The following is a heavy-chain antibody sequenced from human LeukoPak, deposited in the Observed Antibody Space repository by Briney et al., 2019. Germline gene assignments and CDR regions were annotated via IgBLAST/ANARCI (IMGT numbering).Heavy chain of an antibody. CDR2: TYYRSKWYN. CDR1: GDSVSSNSAA. J-gene: IGHJ6*03. D-gene: IGHD3-10*01. V-gene: IGHV6-1*01. CDR3: ARVLRYGSGSYYKLKDYYYYYMDV. Sequence: SQTLSLTCAISGDSVSSNSAAWNWIRQSPSRGLEWLGRTYYRSKWYNDYAVSVKSRITINPDTSKNQFSLQLNSVTPEDTAVYYCARVLRYGSGSYYKLKDYYYYYMDVWGKGTTVTISS.